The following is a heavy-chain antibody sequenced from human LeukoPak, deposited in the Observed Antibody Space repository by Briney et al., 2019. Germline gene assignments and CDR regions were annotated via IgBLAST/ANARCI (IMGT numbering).Heavy chain of an antibody. CDR2: IKTDGSIT. J-gene: IGHJ4*02. CDR3: ARDVSAMGYDISSDFDY. CDR1: GFTFTTCW. D-gene: IGHD6-6*01. V-gene: IGHV3-74*01. Sequence: GGSLRLSCAASGFTFTTCWMRWVRQIPGKGLVWVSCIKTDGSITRYADSVKGRFTISRDNAKNTLYLQMNSLRVEDTAVYYCARDVSAMGYDISSDFDYWGQGTLVTVSS.